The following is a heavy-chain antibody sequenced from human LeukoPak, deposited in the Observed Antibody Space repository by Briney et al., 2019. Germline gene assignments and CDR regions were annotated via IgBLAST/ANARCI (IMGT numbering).Heavy chain of an antibody. Sequence: GGSLRLSCAASGFTFSDYNMNWVRQSPEKGLEWVSSITSGTTYIYYADSVRGRFTLSRDNAKNSLYLQMNSLRAEDTAVYYCARDGYCSGGSCSHYYYYYGMDVWGQGTTVTVSS. V-gene: IGHV3-21*01. D-gene: IGHD2-15*01. CDR2: ITSGTTYI. CDR1: GFTFSDYN. CDR3: ARDGYCSGGSCSHYYYYYGMDV. J-gene: IGHJ6*02.